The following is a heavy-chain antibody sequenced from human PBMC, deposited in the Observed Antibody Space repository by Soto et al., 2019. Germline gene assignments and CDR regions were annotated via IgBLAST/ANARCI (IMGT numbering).Heavy chain of an antibody. V-gene: IGHV3-23*01. D-gene: IGHD3-22*01. Sequence: GGSLRLSCAASGFTFSSYAMSWVRQAPGKGLEWVSAISGSGGSTYYADSVKGRFTISRDNSKNTLYLQMNSLRAEDTAVYYCARGGPYYYDSSGYYTDFDYWGQGTLVTVSS. CDR3: ARGGPYYYDSSGYYTDFDY. CDR1: GFTFSSYA. CDR2: ISGSGGST. J-gene: IGHJ4*02.